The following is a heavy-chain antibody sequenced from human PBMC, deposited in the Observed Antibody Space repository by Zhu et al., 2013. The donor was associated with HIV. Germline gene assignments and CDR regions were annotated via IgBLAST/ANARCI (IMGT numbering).Heavy chain of an antibody. CDR2: IGGSSTNT. CDR1: GFTFSSYA. CDR3: AKRYCSGGSCYFDY. D-gene: IGHD2-15*01. Sequence: EVQLLESGGGLVQPGGSLRLSCAASGFTFSSYAMSWVRQAPGKGLEWVSTIGGSSTNTYYADSVKGRFTISRDNSKNTLYLQMNNLRAEDTAVYYCAKRYCSGGSCYFDYWGQGTLVTVSS. J-gene: IGHJ4*02. V-gene: IGHV3-23*01.